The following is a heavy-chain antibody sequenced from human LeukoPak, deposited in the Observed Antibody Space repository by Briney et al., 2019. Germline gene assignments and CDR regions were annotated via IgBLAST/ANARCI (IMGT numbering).Heavy chain of an antibody. CDR1: GFTFSDYY. Sequence: GGSLRLSCAASGFTFSDYYMSWIRQAPGKGLGWVSYISSSGSTIYYADSVKGRFTISRDNAKNSLYLQMNSLRAEDTAVYYCARVRGSYYLFYYYMDVWGKGTTVTVSS. CDR3: ARVRGSYYLFYYYMDV. CDR2: ISSSGSTI. J-gene: IGHJ6*03. D-gene: IGHD1-26*01. V-gene: IGHV3-11*04.